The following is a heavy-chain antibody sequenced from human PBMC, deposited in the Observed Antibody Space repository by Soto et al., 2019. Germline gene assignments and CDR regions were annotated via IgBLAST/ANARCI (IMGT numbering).Heavy chain of an antibody. Sequence: SETLSLTCTVSGGSISSYFWSWIRQPPGKGLEWLGYIHDSGSTNYNPSLQSRVTMSVDTSKNQFSLELNSVTAADTAVYYCARPGWGDYGDYFWYFDYWGQGTLVTVSS. CDR2: IHDSGST. CDR3: ARPGWGDYGDYFWYFDY. CDR1: GGSISSYF. J-gene: IGHJ4*02. V-gene: IGHV4-59*08. D-gene: IGHD4-17*01.